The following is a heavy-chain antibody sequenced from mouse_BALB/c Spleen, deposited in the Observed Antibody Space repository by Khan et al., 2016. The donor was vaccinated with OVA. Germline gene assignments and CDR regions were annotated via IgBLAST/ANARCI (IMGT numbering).Heavy chain of an antibody. CDR3: ASHLTGSFAY. V-gene: IGHV5-6*01. CDR1: GFTFSSYS. D-gene: IGHD4-1*01. J-gene: IGHJ3*01. CDR2: ISSGGDYT. Sequence: EVELVESGGDLVKPGGSLKLSCAASGFTFSSYSMPWVRQTPDKRLEWVATISSGGDYTYYPDNVKGRFTISRDNAKNTLYLQMSSLKSEDTAMYYCASHLTGSFAYWGQGTLVTGSA.